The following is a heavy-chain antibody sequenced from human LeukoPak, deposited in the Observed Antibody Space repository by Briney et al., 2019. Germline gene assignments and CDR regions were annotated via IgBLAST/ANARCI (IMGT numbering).Heavy chain of an antibody. Sequence: SETLSLTCTVSGGSISSYYWSWIRQPLGKGLEWIGYIYYSGSTYYNPSLKSRVTISVDTSKNQFSLKLSSVTAADTAVYYCARVGYSGYGLFDYWGQGTLVTVSS. CDR1: GGSISSYY. D-gene: IGHD5-12*01. CDR2: IYYSGST. V-gene: IGHV4-59*12. CDR3: ARVGYSGYGLFDY. J-gene: IGHJ4*02.